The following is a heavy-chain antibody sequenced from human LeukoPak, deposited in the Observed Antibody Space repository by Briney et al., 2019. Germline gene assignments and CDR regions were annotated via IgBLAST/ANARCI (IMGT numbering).Heavy chain of an antibody. CDR2: ISGNGDIT. CDR3: AKVTGGDMITYGGLDY. J-gene: IGHJ4*02. Sequence: GGSLRLSCAASGFTFSSYAMSWVRQAPGKGLEWVSAISGNGDITYYTDCVKGRFTISRDNSKNTLYLQMNSLRAEDTAVYYCAKVTGGDMITYGGLDYWGQGTLVTVSS. CDR1: GFTFSSYA. V-gene: IGHV3-23*01. D-gene: IGHD3-16*01.